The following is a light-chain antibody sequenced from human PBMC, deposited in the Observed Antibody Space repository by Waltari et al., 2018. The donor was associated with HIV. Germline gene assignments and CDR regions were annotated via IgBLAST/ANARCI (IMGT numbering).Light chain of an antibody. CDR3: QQLNSYPLT. V-gene: IGKV1-9*01. CDR2: AAS. CDR1: QGIRTY. Sequence: DTQMTQSPSFLSASRGERVTITCRASQGIRTYLAWYQQKPGKVPNLLIYAASTLQSGVPSRFSGSGSGTEFTLTISSLQPEDFATYYCQQLNSYPLTFGGGTKVEIK. J-gene: IGKJ4*01.